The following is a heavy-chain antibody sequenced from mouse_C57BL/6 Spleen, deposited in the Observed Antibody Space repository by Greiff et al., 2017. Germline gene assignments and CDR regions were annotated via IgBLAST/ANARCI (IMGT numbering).Heavy chain of an antibody. Sequence: EVQVVESGGDLVKPGGSLKLSCAASGFTFSSYGMSWVRQTPDKRLEWVATISSGGSYTYYPDSVKGRFTISRDNAKNTLYLQMSSLKSEDTAMYYCARHQTAQATAMDYWGQGTSVTVSS. D-gene: IGHD3-2*02. CDR1: GFTFSSYG. J-gene: IGHJ4*01. V-gene: IGHV5-6*01. CDR2: ISSGGSYT. CDR3: ARHQTAQATAMDY.